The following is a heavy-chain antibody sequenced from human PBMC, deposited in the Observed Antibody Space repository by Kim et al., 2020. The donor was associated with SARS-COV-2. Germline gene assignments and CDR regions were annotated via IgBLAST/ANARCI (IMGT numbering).Heavy chain of an antibody. J-gene: IGHJ6*02. Sequence: GGSLRLSCAASGLSFDDSAMNWVRQAPGKGLEWVAVISYDGRNKEYADSVKGRFSISRDNPKSTLSLQMNNLGIEDTAVYYCARGNYYESVSLSDYYNGMDVWGQGTTVPVSS. V-gene: IGHV3-30-3*01. D-gene: IGHD3-10*01. CDR3: ARGNYYESVSLSDYYNGMDV. CDR2: ISYDGRNK. CDR1: GLSFDDSA.